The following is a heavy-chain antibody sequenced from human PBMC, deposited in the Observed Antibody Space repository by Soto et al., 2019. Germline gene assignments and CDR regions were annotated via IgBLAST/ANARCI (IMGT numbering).Heavy chain of an antibody. Sequence: ASVKVSCKASGYTFTSYGISWVRQAPGQGLEWMGWISAYNGNTNYAQKLQGRVTMTTDTSTSTAYMELRSLRSDDTAVYYCARDHEIVVVPAAATPYSYGMDVWGQGTTVTVSS. CDR1: GYTFTSYG. J-gene: IGHJ6*02. D-gene: IGHD2-2*01. CDR3: ARDHEIVVVPAAATPYSYGMDV. CDR2: ISAYNGNT. V-gene: IGHV1-18*04.